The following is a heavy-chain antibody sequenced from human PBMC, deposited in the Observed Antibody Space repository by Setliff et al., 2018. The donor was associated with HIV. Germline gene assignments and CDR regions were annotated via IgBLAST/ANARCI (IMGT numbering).Heavy chain of an antibody. D-gene: IGHD3-3*01. CDR1: GYIFTDYY. CDR3: ARVAWYYSFWSGLGDAFDI. J-gene: IGHJ3*02. CDR2: INPNSGNT. V-gene: IGHV1-2*06. Sequence: ASVKVSCKASGYIFTDYYMHWVRQAPGQELGWMGRINPNSGNTNYAQKLQGRVTMTTDTSTSTAYMELRSLRSDDTAVYYCARVAWYYSFWSGLGDAFDIWGQGTMVTVS.